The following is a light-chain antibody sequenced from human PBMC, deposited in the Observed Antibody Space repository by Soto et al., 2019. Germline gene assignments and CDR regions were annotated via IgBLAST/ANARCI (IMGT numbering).Light chain of an antibody. CDR2: DAS. Sequence: EIVLTQSPATLSLSPGERSTLSFMASQSIGLAIAWYQHKPGQAPRLLIYDASNRATGIPARFSGSGSGTDFTLTISSLEPEDFAVYYCQQRSNWPVTFGQGTRLEIK. CDR3: QQRSNWPVT. CDR1: QSIGLA. V-gene: IGKV3-11*01. J-gene: IGKJ5*01.